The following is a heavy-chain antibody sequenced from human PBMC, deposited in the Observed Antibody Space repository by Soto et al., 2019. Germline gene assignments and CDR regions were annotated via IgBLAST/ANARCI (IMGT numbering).Heavy chain of an antibody. Sequence: SETLSLTCTVSGGSISSSSYYWGWIRQPPGKGLEWIGSIYYSGSTYYNPSLKSRVTISVDTSKNQFSLKLSSVTAADTAVYYCARFLGIAAAGGFDYWGQGTLVTVSP. D-gene: IGHD6-13*01. CDR2: IYYSGST. CDR1: GGSISSSSYY. V-gene: IGHV4-39*01. J-gene: IGHJ4*02. CDR3: ARFLGIAAAGGFDY.